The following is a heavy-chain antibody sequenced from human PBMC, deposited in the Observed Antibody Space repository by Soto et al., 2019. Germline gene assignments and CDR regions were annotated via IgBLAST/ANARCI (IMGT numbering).Heavy chain of an antibody. CDR1: GFSLSTSGMC. V-gene: IGHV2-70*11. J-gene: IGHJ4*02. D-gene: IGHD5-18*01. CDR2: IDWDDDK. CDR3: ARILSDTAMVGPDY. Sequence: SGPTLVNPTQTLTLTCTFSGFSLSTSGMCVSWIRQPPGKALEWLARIDWDDDKYYSTSLKTRLTISKDTSKNQVVLTMTNMDPVDTATYYCARILSDTAMVGPDYWGQGTLVTVSS.